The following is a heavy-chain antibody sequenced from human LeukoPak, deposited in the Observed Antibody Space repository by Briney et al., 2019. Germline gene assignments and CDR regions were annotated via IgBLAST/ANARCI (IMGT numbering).Heavy chain of an antibody. Sequence: GGSLRLSCAASGFTFSNYWMHWVRQGPGNGLVWVSGMIGDGSSTSYADSVNSRFTISRDNAKSTLYLQMNSLRAEDTAVYYCARVGYSYGYDYWGQGTLVTVSS. CDR3: ARVGYSYGYDY. CDR1: GFTFSNYW. J-gene: IGHJ4*02. V-gene: IGHV3-74*01. D-gene: IGHD5-18*01. CDR2: MIGDGSST.